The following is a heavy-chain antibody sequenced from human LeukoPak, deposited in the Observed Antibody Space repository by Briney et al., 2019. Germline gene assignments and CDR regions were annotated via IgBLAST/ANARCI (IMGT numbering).Heavy chain of an antibody. Sequence: ASVKVSCKASGYTFTSFYMHWVRQAPGQGLEWMGIINPSGGSTSYAQKFQGRVTMTRDTSTSTVYMELSSLRSEDTAVYYCARGTNHYYCSSTSCYDDAFDIWGQGTMVTVSS. J-gene: IGHJ3*02. D-gene: IGHD2-2*01. V-gene: IGHV1-46*01. CDR1: GYTFTSFY. CDR2: INPSGGST. CDR3: ARGTNHYYCSSTSCYDDAFDI.